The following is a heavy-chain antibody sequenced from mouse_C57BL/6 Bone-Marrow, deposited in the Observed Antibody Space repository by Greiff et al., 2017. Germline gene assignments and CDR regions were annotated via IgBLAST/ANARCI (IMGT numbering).Heavy chain of an antibody. D-gene: IGHD1-1*01. CDR2: GQGLEWIG. J-gene: IGHJ1*03. Sequence: QVQLQQSGPELARPWASVKISCQAFYTFSRRVHFAIRDTNYWMQWVKQRPGQGLEWIGAIYPGNGDTSYNQKFKGKATLTADKSSSPAYMQLSSLTSEDSAVYYCALIYYYGSSYVWYFDVWGTGTTVTVSS. CDR3: SEDSAVYYCALIYYYGSSYVWYFDV. CDR1: YTFSRRVH. V-gene: IGHV1-87*01.